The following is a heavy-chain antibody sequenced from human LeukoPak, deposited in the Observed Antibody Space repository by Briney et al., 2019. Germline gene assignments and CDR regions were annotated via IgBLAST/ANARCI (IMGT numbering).Heavy chain of an antibody. Sequence: SVKVSCKASGGTFSSYAISWVRQAPGQGLEWMGAIIPIFGTANCAQKFQGRVTITADESTSTAYMELSSLRSEDTAVYYCARDGAYYDSSGYYSFDYWGQGTLVTVSS. CDR1: GGTFSSYA. CDR3: ARDGAYYDSSGYYSFDY. D-gene: IGHD3-22*01. J-gene: IGHJ4*02. CDR2: IIPIFGTA. V-gene: IGHV1-69*01.